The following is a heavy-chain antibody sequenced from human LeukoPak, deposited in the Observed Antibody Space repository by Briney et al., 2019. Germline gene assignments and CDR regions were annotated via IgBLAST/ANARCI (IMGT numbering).Heavy chain of an antibody. J-gene: IGHJ6*02. CDR2: IIPIFGTA. CDR1: GGTFSSYA. Sequence: SVKVSCKASGGTFSSYAISWVRQAPGQGLEWMGGIIPIFGTANYAQKFQGRVTITADESTSTAYMELSSLRSEDTAVYYCARVSHSVAGRGRLVYYYGMDVWGQGTTVTVSS. D-gene: IGHD6-19*01. V-gene: IGHV1-69*13. CDR3: ARVSHSVAGRGRLVYYYGMDV.